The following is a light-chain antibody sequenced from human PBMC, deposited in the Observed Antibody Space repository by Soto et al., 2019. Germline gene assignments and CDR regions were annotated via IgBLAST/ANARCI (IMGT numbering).Light chain of an antibody. J-gene: IGLJ3*02. V-gene: IGLV2-14*01. Sequence: QSALTQPASVSGSPGQSITISCTGTSGDVGVYNYVSWYQQHPGKAPKLMIYDVNNRPSGVSNRFSGSKSGNTASLTISGPQAEDEADYYCSPYTTSSTGVSGGGTQLTVL. CDR2: DVN. CDR1: SGDVGVYNY. CDR3: SPYTTSSTGV.